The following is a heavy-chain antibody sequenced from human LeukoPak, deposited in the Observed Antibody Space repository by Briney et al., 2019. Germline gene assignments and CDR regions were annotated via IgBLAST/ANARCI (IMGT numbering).Heavy chain of an antibody. CDR1: GFTFSSYA. V-gene: IGHV3-23*01. CDR3: AKRVVAATRPYYYGMDV. Sequence: GSLGLSCAASGFTFSSYAMSWVRQAPGKGLEWVSAISGSGGSTYYADSVKGRFTISRDNSKNTLYLQMNSLRAEDTAVYYCAKRVVAATRPYYYGMDVWGQGTTVTVSS. CDR2: ISGSGGST. J-gene: IGHJ6*02. D-gene: IGHD2-15*01.